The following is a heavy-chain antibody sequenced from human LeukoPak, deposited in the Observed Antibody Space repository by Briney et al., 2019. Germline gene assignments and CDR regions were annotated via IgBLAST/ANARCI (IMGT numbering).Heavy chain of an antibody. J-gene: IGHJ4*02. CDR3: AKVGERDHDGGYYFDS. V-gene: IGHV4-59*11. Sequence: SETLSLTCTVSGVSISSHYWSWIRQAPGKGLGWIGYLYYSGATNYKPSLRSRLTISVDTSKNQSSLTLTSETDADTAVYYSAKVGERDHDGGYYFDSWGQGTPVTVSS. CDR1: GVSISSHY. D-gene: IGHD3-10*01. CDR2: LYYSGAT.